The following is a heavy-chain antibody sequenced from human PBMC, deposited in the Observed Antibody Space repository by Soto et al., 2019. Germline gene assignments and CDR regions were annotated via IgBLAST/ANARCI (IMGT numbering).Heavy chain of an antibody. J-gene: IGHJ4*02. CDR2: IWYDGSNK. CDR1: GFTFSSYG. D-gene: IGHD4-17*01. CDR3: AREEPTVTTFDY. V-gene: IGHV3-33*01. Sequence: QVQLVESGGGVVQPGRSLRLSCAASGFTFSSYGMHWVRQAPGKGLEWVAVIWYDGSNKYYADSVKGRFTISRDNSKNTLYLQMNILRAEDTAVYYCAREEPTVTTFDYWGQGTLVTVSS.